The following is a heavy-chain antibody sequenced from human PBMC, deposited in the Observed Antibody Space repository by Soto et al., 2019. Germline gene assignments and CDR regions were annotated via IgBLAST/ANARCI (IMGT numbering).Heavy chain of an antibody. Sequence: GASVKXSCKASGYTFTTYDISWVRQAPGQGLEWMGRISTYNGNANYPQSLQGRLTMTTDTSTTTAYMELRSLRSDDTAVYYCARDPYHVLMVNAPNLYGMDVWGQGTTVTVSS. D-gene: IGHD2-8*01. CDR2: ISTYNGNA. CDR3: ARDPYHVLMVNAPNLYGMDV. J-gene: IGHJ6*02. CDR1: GYTFTTYD. V-gene: IGHV1-18*01.